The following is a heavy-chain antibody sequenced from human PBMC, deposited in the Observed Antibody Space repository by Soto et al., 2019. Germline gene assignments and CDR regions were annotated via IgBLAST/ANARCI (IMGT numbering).Heavy chain of an antibody. CDR2: VDYTGSYT. V-gene: IGHV3-23*01. CDR3: AKRSGGFSEFDY. D-gene: IGHD5-12*01. J-gene: IGHJ4*02. CDR1: GFTCSGFA. Sequence: PGGALRLSCAASGFTCSGFAMNWVRQPPGKGLEWVSSVDYTGSYTFYAASVKGRFTISRDNSKNMVYLELNSLRAEDTAVYYCAKRSGGFSEFDYWGQGTLVTVSS.